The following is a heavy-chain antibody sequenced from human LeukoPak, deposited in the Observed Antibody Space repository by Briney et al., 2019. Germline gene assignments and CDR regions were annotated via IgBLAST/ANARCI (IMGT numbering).Heavy chain of an antibody. J-gene: IGHJ4*02. CDR3: ARDRAYSFDY. Sequence: GGSLRLSCAASGFTFSTYAMHWVRQAPGKGLEYVSAISSNGGSTYYVDSVKGRFTISRDNSKNTLYLQMGSLRAEDMAVYYCARDRAYSFDYWGQGTLVTVSS. V-gene: IGHV3-64*02. D-gene: IGHD5-18*01. CDR1: GFTFSTYA. CDR2: ISSNGGST.